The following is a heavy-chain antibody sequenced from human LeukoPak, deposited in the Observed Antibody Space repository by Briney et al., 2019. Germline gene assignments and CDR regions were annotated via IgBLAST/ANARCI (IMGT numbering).Heavy chain of an antibody. V-gene: IGHV3-7*01. CDR3: ARDELYCSGGSCYSYYYYGMDV. J-gene: IGHJ6*02. CDR2: IKQDGSET. Sequence: PGGSLRLSCAASGFTFSSYWMSWVRQAPGKGLKWVANIKQDGSETHYVDSVKGRFTISRDNAKKSLYLQMDSLRAEDTAVYYCARDELYCSGGSCYSYYYYGMDVWGQGTTVTVSS. D-gene: IGHD2-15*01. CDR1: GFTFSSYW.